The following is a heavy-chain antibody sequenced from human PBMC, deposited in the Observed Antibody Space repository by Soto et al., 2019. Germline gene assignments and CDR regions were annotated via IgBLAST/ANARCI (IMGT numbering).Heavy chain of an antibody. CDR1: GLIFSTYA. CDR3: AREGSERGGMDV. Sequence: EVQLVESGGGLVQPGGSLRLSCAASGLIFSTYATHWVRQATGKGLEWVSAMTTAGDTYYPGSVKGRFTISRENAKNSLYLQMNSLRAEDTAVYYCAREGSERGGMDVWGQGTTVTVSS. CDR2: MTTAGDT. J-gene: IGHJ6*02. V-gene: IGHV3-13*01.